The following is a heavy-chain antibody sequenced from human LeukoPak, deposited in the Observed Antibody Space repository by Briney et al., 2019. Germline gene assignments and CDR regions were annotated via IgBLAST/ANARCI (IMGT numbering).Heavy chain of an antibody. CDR3: AREGGDIVVVPAAIFDY. CDR2: IRKDGSDI. D-gene: IGHD2-2*01. V-gene: IGHV3-7*01. Sequence: GGSLRLSCAASGFTFSTYWMSWVRQAPGKGLEWVANIRKDGSDIHYVDSVKGRFTISRDNSKNTLYLQMNSLRAEDTAVYYCAREGGDIVVVPAAIFDYWGQGTLVTVSS. J-gene: IGHJ4*02. CDR1: GFTFSTYW.